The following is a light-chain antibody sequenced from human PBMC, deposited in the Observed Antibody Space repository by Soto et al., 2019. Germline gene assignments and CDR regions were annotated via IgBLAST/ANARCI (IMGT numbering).Light chain of an antibody. Sequence: EIVLTQSPGTLSLSPGERATLSCRASQSVSSNYLAWYQQKPGQAPRLLIYGASSRATGIPDRFSGSGSGTDFTLTISGLESEDFAVYYCEQYGSSPRTFGQGTKVEIK. CDR2: GAS. J-gene: IGKJ1*01. CDR3: EQYGSSPRT. CDR1: QSVSSNY. V-gene: IGKV3-20*01.